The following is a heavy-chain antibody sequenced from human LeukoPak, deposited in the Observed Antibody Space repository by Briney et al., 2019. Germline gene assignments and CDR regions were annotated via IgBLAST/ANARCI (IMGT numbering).Heavy chain of an antibody. J-gene: IGHJ3*02. CDR2: IYYSGST. CDR1: GGSISSYY. Sequence: SETLSLTCTVSGGSISSYYWSWIRQPPGKGLEWIGYIYYSGSTNYNPSLKSRVTISVDTSKNQFSLKLSSVTAADTAVYYCARDRPYCSSTSCLNDAFDIWGQGTMATVSS. V-gene: IGHV4-59*01. D-gene: IGHD2-2*01. CDR3: ARDRPYCSSTSCLNDAFDI.